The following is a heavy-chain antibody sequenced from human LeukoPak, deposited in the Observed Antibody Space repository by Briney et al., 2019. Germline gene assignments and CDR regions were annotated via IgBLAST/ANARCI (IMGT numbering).Heavy chain of an antibody. CDR1: GGSISSYD. D-gene: IGHD1-26*01. V-gene: IGHV4-59*01. CDR2: THYSGST. Sequence: PSDTLSLTCTVSGGSISSYDWSWIRQPPGKGLEWIGYTHYSGSTSYNPSLKSRVTISVDTSKNQFSLKLTSVTAADTAVYYCARGYSGSYGRFDYWGQGTLVTVSS. J-gene: IGHJ4*02. CDR3: ARGYSGSYGRFDY.